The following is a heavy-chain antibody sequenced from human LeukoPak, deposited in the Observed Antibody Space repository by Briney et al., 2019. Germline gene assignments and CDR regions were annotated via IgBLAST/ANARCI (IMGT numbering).Heavy chain of an antibody. CDR2: INPNGGAT. CDR1: GYNFIGYY. Sequence: GTSVKVSCKAFGYNFIGYYLHWVRQAPGQGLEWMGWINPNGGATNYAQKLQGRVTMTTDTSTSTAYMELRSLRSDDTAVYYCARSPIAAAFDPWGQGTLVTVSS. V-gene: IGHV1-2*02. D-gene: IGHD6-13*01. J-gene: IGHJ5*02. CDR3: ARSPIAAAFDP.